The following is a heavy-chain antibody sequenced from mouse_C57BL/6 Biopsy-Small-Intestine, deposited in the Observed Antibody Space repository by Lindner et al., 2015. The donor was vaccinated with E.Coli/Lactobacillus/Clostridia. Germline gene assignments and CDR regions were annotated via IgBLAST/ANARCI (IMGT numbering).Heavy chain of an antibody. D-gene: IGHD2-3*01. Sequence: VQLQESGAELAKPGASVKMSCKASGYTFTSYWMHWVKQRPGQGLEWIGYINPSSGYTEYNQKFKDKATLTAGKSSSTAYMQLSSLTSEDSAVYYCARSYYDGYHTFWGQGTLVTVSA. V-gene: IGHV1-7*01. CDR3: ARSYYDGYHTF. CDR1: GYTFTSYW. J-gene: IGHJ3*01. CDR2: INPSSGYT.